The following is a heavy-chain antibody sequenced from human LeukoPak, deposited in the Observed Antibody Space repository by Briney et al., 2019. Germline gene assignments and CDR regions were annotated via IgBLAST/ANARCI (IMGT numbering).Heavy chain of an antibody. Sequence: SQTLSLTCTFSGGSISRGSNYYWTWIRQPAGKGLEYIGRIYTSGTTNYNPSLKSRVTISLDTSKNQFSLNLSSVTAADTAVYYCATNALLVPSTFDSWGRGTLVTVSS. CDR1: GGSISRGSNYY. D-gene: IGHD6-6*01. CDR3: ATNALLVPSTFDS. J-gene: IGHJ4*02. V-gene: IGHV4-61*02. CDR2: IYTSGTT.